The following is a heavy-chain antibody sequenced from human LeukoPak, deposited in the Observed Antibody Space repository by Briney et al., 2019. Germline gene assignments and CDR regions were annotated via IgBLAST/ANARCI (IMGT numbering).Heavy chain of an antibody. CDR3: ARALSTEYFQH. J-gene: IGHJ1*01. D-gene: IGHD2-2*01. CDR1: GFTFSDYY. Sequence: GGSLRLSCAASGFTFSDYYMSWIRQAPGKGLEWVSYISSSGSTIYCADSVKGRFTISRDNAKNSLYLQMNSLRAEDTAVYFCARALSTEYFQHWGQGTLVTVSS. V-gene: IGHV3-11*01. CDR2: ISSSGSTI.